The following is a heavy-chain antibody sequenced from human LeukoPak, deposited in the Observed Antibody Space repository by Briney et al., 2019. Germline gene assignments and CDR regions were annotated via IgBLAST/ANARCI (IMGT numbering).Heavy chain of an antibody. Sequence: GASVKVSCKASGYTFTGYYMHWVRQAPGQGLEWMGWINPNSGGTNYAQKFQGRVTMTRDTSISTAYMELSRLRSDDTAVYYCARGQQQLVPDDAFDIWGQGTMVTVSS. V-gene: IGHV1-2*02. D-gene: IGHD6-13*01. CDR2: INPNSGGT. J-gene: IGHJ3*02. CDR3: ARGQQQLVPDDAFDI. CDR1: GYTFTGYY.